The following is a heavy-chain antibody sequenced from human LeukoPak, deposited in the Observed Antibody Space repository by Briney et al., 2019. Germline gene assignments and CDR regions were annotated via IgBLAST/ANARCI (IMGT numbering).Heavy chain of an antibody. Sequence: ASVKVSCKASGYTFTGYYIHWVRQAPGQGLVWMGWINPNSGGTNYAQNFQGRVIMTRDTSISTAYMELSRLGSDDTAVYYCARAGSVIVVVAAYGMDVWGQGTTVTVSS. V-gene: IGHV1-2*02. D-gene: IGHD2-15*01. CDR1: GYTFTGYY. CDR2: INPNSGGT. J-gene: IGHJ6*02. CDR3: ARAGSVIVVVAAYGMDV.